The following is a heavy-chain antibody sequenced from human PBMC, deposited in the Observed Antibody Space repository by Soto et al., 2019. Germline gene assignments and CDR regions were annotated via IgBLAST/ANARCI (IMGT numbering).Heavy chain of an antibody. D-gene: IGHD3-22*01. J-gene: IGHJ4*02. CDR2: ISDDGYTI. CDR3: AKPLSPFSSSYNDY. V-gene: IGHV3-11*01. Sequence: PGGSLRLSCATSGFTFSDFYMSWVRQAPGKGPEWVSYISDDGYTIYYADSVKGRFTISRDNAKNSLDLQMTNLRAEDTAVYYCAKPLSPFSSSYNDYWAQGTLVTVSS. CDR1: GFTFSDFY.